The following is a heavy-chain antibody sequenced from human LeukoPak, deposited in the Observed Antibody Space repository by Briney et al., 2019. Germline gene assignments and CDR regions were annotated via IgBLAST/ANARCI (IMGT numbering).Heavy chain of an antibody. CDR2: INPSGGST. Sequence: ASVKVSCKASGYTFTSYYMHWVRQAPGQGLEWMGIINPSGGSTSYAQKFQGRVTMTRDMSTSTVYMELSSLRSEDTAVYYCVRDANPLGYCSSTSCPTKTNWFDPWGQGTLVTVSS. J-gene: IGHJ5*02. CDR3: VRDANPLGYCSSTSCPTKTNWFDP. D-gene: IGHD2-2*01. CDR1: GYTFTSYY. V-gene: IGHV1-46*01.